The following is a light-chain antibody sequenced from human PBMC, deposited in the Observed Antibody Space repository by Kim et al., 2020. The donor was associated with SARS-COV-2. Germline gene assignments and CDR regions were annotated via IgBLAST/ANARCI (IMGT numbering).Light chain of an antibody. Sequence: DIVMTQSPYSLPVSLGERATITCKSSESLLDTYNNKNYLAWFQQKPGQPPKLLFSWACDRQSGVPDRFSVSGSGTDFSLTINNLQAEDVAVYHCLKDFSSYTFGQGTKLEI. CDR3: LKDFSSYT. CDR2: WAC. V-gene: IGKV4-1*01. CDR1: ESLLDTYNNKNY. J-gene: IGKJ2*01.